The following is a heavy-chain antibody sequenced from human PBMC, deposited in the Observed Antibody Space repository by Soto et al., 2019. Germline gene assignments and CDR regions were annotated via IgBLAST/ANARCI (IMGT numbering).Heavy chain of an antibody. Sequence: PGGSLRLSCAASGFTFSSYAMHWVRQAPGKGLEWVAVISYDGSNKYYADSVKGRFTISRDNSKNTLYLQMNSLRAEDTAVYYCARDHSIFGMVYYYYGMDVWGQGTTVTVS. CDR3: ARDHSIFGMVYYYYGMDV. CDR2: ISYDGSNK. J-gene: IGHJ6*02. D-gene: IGHD3-3*01. CDR1: GFTFSSYA. V-gene: IGHV3-30-3*01.